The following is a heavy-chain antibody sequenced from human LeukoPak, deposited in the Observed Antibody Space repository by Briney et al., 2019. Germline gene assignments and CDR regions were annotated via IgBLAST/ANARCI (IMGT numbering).Heavy chain of an antibody. V-gene: IGHV3-30*18. J-gene: IGHJ4*02. D-gene: IGHD3-10*01. Sequence: GGSLRLSCAASGFTFSRYGMHWVRQAPGKGLEWVAVVSYDGSNKYYADSVKGRFTISRDNSKNTLYLQMNSLRAEDTAVYYCAKDLWDYYGSGSTFDYWGQGTLVTVSS. CDR3: AKDLWDYYGSGSTFDY. CDR1: GFTFSRYG. CDR2: VSYDGSNK.